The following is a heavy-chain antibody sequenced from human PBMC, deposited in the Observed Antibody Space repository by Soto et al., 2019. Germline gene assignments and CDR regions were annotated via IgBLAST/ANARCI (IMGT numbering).Heavy chain of an antibody. V-gene: IGHV1-3*01. J-gene: IGHJ4*02. CDR1: GYTFTSYA. D-gene: IGHD3-10*01. CDR3: ARDLRRVQYFDY. CDR2: INAGNGNT. Sequence: GASVKVSCKASGYTFTSYAMHWVRQAPGQRLEWMGWINAGNGNTKYSQKFQGRVTITRDTSASTAYMELSSLRSEDTAVYYCARDLRRVQYFDYWGQGTLVTVSS.